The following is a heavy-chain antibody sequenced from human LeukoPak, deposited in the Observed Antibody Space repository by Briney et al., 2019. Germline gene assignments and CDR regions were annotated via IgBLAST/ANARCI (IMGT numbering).Heavy chain of an antibody. CDR3: AKDRGRYYDSSGYYWGYYFDS. D-gene: IGHD3-22*01. Sequence: GGSLRLSCAASGFTFSSYAMSWVRQAPGKGLEWVSAISGSGGSTYYADSVKGRFTISRDNSKNTLYLQMSSLRAEDTAVYYCAKDRGRYYDSSGYYWGYYFDSWGQGILVTVST. J-gene: IGHJ4*02. V-gene: IGHV3-23*01. CDR2: ISGSGGST. CDR1: GFTFSSYA.